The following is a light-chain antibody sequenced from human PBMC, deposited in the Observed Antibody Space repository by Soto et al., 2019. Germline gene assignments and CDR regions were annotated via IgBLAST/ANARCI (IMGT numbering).Light chain of an antibody. CDR1: QSLVDSYGNTY. CDR3: MQPTLWPPIT. J-gene: IGKJ5*01. V-gene: IGKV2-30*01. Sequence: DVVLTQSPLSLPVTLGQPASISCRSSQSLVDSYGNTYTNWFQQRPGQSPRRLIYKVSNRDSGVPDRFSGSGSGTDFTLKISRVEAEDVGVYYCMQPTLWPPITFGQGTRLEIK. CDR2: KVS.